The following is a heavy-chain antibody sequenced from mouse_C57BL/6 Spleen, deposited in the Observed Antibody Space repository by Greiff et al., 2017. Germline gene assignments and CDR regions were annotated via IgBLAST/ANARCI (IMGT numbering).Heavy chain of an antibody. CDR3: ARETVRATTVVEDY. CDR1: GYTFTSYW. D-gene: IGHD1-1*01. Sequence: QVQLQQPGAELVKPGASVKLSCKASGYTFTSYWMQWVKQRPGQGLEWIGEIDPSDSYTNYNQKFKGRATLTVDTSSSTAYMQLSSLTSEDSAVDYGARETVRATTVVEDYWGQGTTLTVSS. V-gene: IGHV1-50*01. J-gene: IGHJ2*01. CDR2: IDPSDSYT.